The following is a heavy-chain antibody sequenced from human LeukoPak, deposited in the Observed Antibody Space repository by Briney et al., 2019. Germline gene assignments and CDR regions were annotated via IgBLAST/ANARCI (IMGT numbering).Heavy chain of an antibody. CDR2: ISGSGGST. D-gene: IGHD6-13*01. CDR1: GFTLSSYA. V-gene: IGHV3-23*01. Sequence: GGSLRLSCAASGFTLSSYAMSWVRQAPGKGLEWVSAISGSGGSTYYADSVKGRFTISRDNSKNTLYLQMNSLRAEDTAVYYCAKDLSMGSSWYPLGYWGQGTLVTVSS. J-gene: IGHJ4*02. CDR3: AKDLSMGSSWYPLGY.